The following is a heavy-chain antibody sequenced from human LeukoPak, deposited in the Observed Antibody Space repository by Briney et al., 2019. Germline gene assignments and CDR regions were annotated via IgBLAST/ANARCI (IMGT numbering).Heavy chain of an antibody. D-gene: IGHD3-10*01. CDR3: ARGAYGSGSLTFNYYYYYGMDV. CDR2: IYSGGST. J-gene: IGHJ6*02. V-gene: IGHV3-66*01. CDR1: GFTVSSNY. Sequence: GGSLRLSCAASGFTVSSNYMSWVRQAPGKGLEWVSVIYSGGSTYYADSVKGRFTISRDNSKNTLYLQVNSLRAEDTAVYYCARGAYGSGSLTFNYYYYYGMDVWGQGTTVTVSS.